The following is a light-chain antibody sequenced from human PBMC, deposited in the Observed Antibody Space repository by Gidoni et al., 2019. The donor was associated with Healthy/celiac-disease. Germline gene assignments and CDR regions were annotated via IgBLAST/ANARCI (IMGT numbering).Light chain of an antibody. CDR3: MQALQTPST. CDR1: QSLLHSNGYNY. V-gene: IGKV2-28*01. J-gene: IGKJ2*01. Sequence: IVMTQSLPSLVVTPGQPASISCRSSQSLLHSNGYNYLDWYLQKPGQSPQLLIYLGSNRASGVPDRFSGSGSGTDFTLKISRVEAEDVGVYYCMQALQTPSTFGQGTKLEIK. CDR2: LGS.